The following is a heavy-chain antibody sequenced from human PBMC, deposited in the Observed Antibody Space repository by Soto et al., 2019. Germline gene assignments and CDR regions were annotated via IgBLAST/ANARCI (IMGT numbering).Heavy chain of an antibody. CDR3: AREPATAKPEGVDF. Sequence: ASVKVSCKASGYTFSDYYIHWVRQAPGQGLEWMGWINPNSGGTKYAPKFQGGVTMTRDTSITTAYMELSRLRSGDTAVYYCAREPATAKPEGVDFWGQGTLVTVSP. CDR1: GYTFSDYY. CDR2: INPNSGGT. V-gene: IGHV1-2*02. D-gene: IGHD1-1*01. J-gene: IGHJ4*02.